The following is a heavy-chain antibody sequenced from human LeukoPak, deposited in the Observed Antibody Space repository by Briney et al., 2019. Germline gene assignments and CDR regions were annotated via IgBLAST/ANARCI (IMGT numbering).Heavy chain of an antibody. CDR3: APQPGITAAGTDY. Sequence: AGGSLRLSCAASGFTFSSFWMSWVRQAPGKGLEWVANIKEDGSKKYYVDSVKGRLTISRDNAKNSLYLQMNSLRAEDTAVYYCAPQPGITAAGTDYWGQGTLVTVSS. V-gene: IGHV3-7*02. CDR2: IKEDGSKK. J-gene: IGHJ4*02. CDR1: GFTFSSFW. D-gene: IGHD6-13*01.